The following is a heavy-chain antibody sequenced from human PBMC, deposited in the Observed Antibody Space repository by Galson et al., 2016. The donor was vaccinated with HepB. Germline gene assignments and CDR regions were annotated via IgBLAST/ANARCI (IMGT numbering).Heavy chain of an antibody. CDR3: ARHLAFNYGESVMDV. CDR1: GYSFTSYW. D-gene: IGHD4-17*01. CDR2: IYPGDSHT. J-gene: IGHJ6*01. Sequence: QSGAEVKKPGESLKISCKGSGYSFTSYWVGWVRQMPGKGLEWMGIIYPGDSHTRYSPSFQGQVTISADKSISTAYLQWSSLKASDTAMYYCARHLAFNYGESVMDVWGQGTTVTVSS. V-gene: IGHV5-51*01.